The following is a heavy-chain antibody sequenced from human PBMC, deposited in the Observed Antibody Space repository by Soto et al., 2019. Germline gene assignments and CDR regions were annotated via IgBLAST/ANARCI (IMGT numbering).Heavy chain of an antibody. Sequence: ASVKVSCKASGGTFSSYTISWVRQAPGQGLEWMGRIIPILGIANYAQKFQGRVTITAHKSTSTAYMELSSLRSEDTAVYYCAKYPTPSVLMVYAIFYWGQGTLVTVSS. CDR3: AKYPTPSVLMVYAIFY. D-gene: IGHD2-8*01. CDR1: GGTFSSYT. J-gene: IGHJ4*02. V-gene: IGHV1-69*02. CDR2: IIPILGIA.